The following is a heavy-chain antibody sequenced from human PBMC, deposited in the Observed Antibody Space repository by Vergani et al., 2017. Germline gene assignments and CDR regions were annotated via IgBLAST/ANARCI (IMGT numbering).Heavy chain of an antibody. Sequence: EVQLVQSGGGLVRPGGSLRLSCAASGFTFDDYAMHWVRQAPGKGLEWVSGINWNSDSIAYADSVKGRFTISRDNAKNSLYLQMNSLRAEDTALYYCVKDIAASGNCWYFDLWGRGTLVTVSS. V-gene: IGHV3-9*01. CDR3: VKDIAASGNCWYFDL. J-gene: IGHJ2*01. D-gene: IGHD6-13*01. CDR1: GFTFDDYA. CDR2: INWNSDSI.